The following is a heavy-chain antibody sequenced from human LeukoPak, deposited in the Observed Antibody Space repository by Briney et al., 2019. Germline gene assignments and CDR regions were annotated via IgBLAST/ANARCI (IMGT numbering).Heavy chain of an antibody. J-gene: IGHJ5*02. CDR3: ARGGDGYNFYNRFDP. D-gene: IGHD5-24*01. CDR1: GDSVSSKSAV. V-gene: IGHV6-1*01. Sequence: SQTLSLTCAISGDSVSSKSAVWNWIRQSPSRGLEWLGRTYHRSKWYNEYAVSVKSRITINPDTSKNQFSLQLSSVTPEDTAVYYCARGGDGYNFYNRFDPWGQGTLVTVSS. CDR2: TYHRSKWYN.